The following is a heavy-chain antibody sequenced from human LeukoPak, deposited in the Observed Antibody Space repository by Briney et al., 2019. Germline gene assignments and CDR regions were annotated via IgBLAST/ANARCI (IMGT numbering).Heavy chain of an antibody. D-gene: IGHD3-10*01. V-gene: IGHV3-30*18. CDR3: AKDMYYRGSGSYFNVDY. CDR2: ISYDGNNK. J-gene: IGHJ4*02. Sequence: GGSLRLSCAASGFTFSNSAMNWVRQAPGKGLEWVAVISYDGNNKYYSDSVKGRFTIPRDNSKNTLYLQMNSLRAEDTAVYYCAKDMYYRGSGSYFNVDYWGQGTLVTVSS. CDR1: GFTFSNSA.